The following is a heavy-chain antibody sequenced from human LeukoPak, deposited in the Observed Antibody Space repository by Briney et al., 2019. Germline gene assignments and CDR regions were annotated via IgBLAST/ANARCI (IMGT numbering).Heavy chain of an antibody. CDR2: ISGSGGST. D-gene: IGHD5-24*01. Sequence: GGSLRLSCAASGFTFSSYAMSWVRQPPGKGLEWVSAISGSGGSTYYADSVKGRFTISRDNSKNTLYLQMNSLRAEDTAVYYCAPSEMATGYLVWGKGTTVTVSS. CDR3: APSEMATGYLV. J-gene: IGHJ6*04. V-gene: IGHV3-23*01. CDR1: GFTFSSYA.